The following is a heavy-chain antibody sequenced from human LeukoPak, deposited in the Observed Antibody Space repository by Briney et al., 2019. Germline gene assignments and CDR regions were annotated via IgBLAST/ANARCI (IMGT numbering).Heavy chain of an antibody. D-gene: IGHD6-19*01. CDR1: GGSFSSDNW. CDR2: VFHSGST. Sequence: PSETLSLTCAVSGGSFSSDNWWSWVRQPPGKGLEWIGEVFHSGSTNYNPSLKSRVTISVDKSKSQFPLKLNSVIAADTAVYYCCHFPKYSSGWSDEDYWGQGTLVAVSS. CDR3: CHFPKYSSGWSDEDY. J-gene: IGHJ4*02. V-gene: IGHV4-4*02.